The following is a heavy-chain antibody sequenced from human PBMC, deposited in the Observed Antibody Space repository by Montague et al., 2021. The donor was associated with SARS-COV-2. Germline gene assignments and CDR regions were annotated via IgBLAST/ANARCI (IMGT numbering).Heavy chain of an antibody. J-gene: IGHJ4*02. CDR2: TYYRSKWYY. D-gene: IGHD6-13*01. CDR1: GDSVSSNTAA. CDR3: ARDPRYSLSWSFDY. Sequence: CAISGDSVSSNTAAWNWIRQSPSRGLEWLGRTYYRSKWYYDYAVSVKSRMTTSPDTSKNQFSLQLSSVTPEDGAEYYCARDPRYSLSWSFDYWGQGTLVTVSS. V-gene: IGHV6-1*01.